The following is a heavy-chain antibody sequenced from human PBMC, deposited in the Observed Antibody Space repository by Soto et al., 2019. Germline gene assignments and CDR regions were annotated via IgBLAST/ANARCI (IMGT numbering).Heavy chain of an antibody. J-gene: IGHJ3*02. Sequence: EVQLVESGGGLVKPGGSLRLSCAASVFTFSSYSMNWGRQAPGNGLEWVSSISSSSSYIYYADSVKGRFTISRDNAKNSLYLQMNSLRAEDTAVYYCACSGYNYGGAFDIWCPGTMVTVSS. CDR1: VFTFSSYS. V-gene: IGHV3-21*01. D-gene: IGHD3-22*01. CDR2: ISSSSSYI. CDR3: ACSGYNYGGAFDI.